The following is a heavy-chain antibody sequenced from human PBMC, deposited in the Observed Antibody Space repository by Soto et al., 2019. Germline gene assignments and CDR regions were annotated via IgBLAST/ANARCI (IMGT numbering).Heavy chain of an antibody. J-gene: IGHJ4*02. D-gene: IGHD3-9*01. CDR3: ERGSSYDILTGYFDY. CDR2: ISSSGSTI. Sequence: GGSLRLSCAASGFTFSDYYMSWIRQAPGKGLEWVSYISSSGSTIYYADSVKGRFTISRDNAKNSLYLQMHSLRAEDTAVYYCERGSSYDILTGYFDYWGQGTLVTVSS. CDR1: GFTFSDYY. V-gene: IGHV3-11*01.